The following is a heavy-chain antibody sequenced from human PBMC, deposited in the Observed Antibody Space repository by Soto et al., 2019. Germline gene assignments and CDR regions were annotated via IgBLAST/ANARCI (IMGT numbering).Heavy chain of an antibody. J-gene: IGHJ4*02. CDR1: VGSISSSSYY. Sequence: SETLSLTCTVSVGSISSSSYYWGWIRQPPGKGLEWIGSIYYSGSTYYNPSLKSRVTISVDTSKNQFSLKLSSVTAADTAVYYCARGITIFGVVIDYWGQGTLVTVSS. CDR3: ARGITIFGVVIDY. V-gene: IGHV4-39*01. CDR2: IYYSGST. D-gene: IGHD3-3*01.